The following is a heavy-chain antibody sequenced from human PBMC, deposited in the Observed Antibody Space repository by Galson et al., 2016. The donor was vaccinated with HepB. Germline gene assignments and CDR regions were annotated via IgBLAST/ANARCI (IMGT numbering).Heavy chain of an antibody. Sequence: SCKASGYTFINYYIHWVRQAPGQGLEWMGIINPLSGGTDYAQRFQGRVTMTRDTSTSTVSMELSSLRSEDTAVYYCVKAIMTPSDNWFDPWGQGSLVTVSS. CDR1: GYTFINYY. D-gene: IGHD2-8*01. CDR3: VKAIMTPSDNWFDP. CDR2: INPLSGGT. J-gene: IGHJ5*02. V-gene: IGHV1-46*01.